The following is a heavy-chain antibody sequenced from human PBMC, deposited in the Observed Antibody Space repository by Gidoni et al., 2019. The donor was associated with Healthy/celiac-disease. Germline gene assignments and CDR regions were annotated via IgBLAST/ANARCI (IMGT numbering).Heavy chain of an antibody. D-gene: IGHD6-19*01. CDR2: IYYSGST. CDR1: CGSISRGDYY. V-gene: IGHV4-30-4*01. Sequence: QVQLQESGPGLVKPSQTLSLTCTVSCGSISRGDYYWSWIRQPPGKGLEWIGYIYYSGSTYFNPSLKSRVTISVDTSKSQFSLKLGSVTAADTAVYYCASQAVAGTNYIFDYWGQGALVTVSS. CDR3: ASQAVAGTNYIFDY. J-gene: IGHJ4*02.